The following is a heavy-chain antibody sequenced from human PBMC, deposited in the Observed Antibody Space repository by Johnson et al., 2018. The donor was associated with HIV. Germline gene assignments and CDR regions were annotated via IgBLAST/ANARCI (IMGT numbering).Heavy chain of an antibody. D-gene: IGHD6-13*01. CDR2: ISWNGGST. Sequence: VQLVESGGNVVRPGGSLRLSCEASGFTFNDHGMSWVRQGPGEGLEWVSSISWNGGSTGYADSVKGRFTISRDDSKNTLYRQMNSLKTEDTAVYYCARLPYSGDEDAFDIWGQGTMVTVSS. J-gene: IGHJ3*02. V-gene: IGHV3-20*04. CDR3: ARLPYSGDEDAFDI. CDR1: GFTFNDHG.